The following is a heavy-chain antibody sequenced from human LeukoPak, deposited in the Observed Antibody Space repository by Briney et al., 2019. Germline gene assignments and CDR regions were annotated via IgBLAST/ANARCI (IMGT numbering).Heavy chain of an antibody. Sequence: RGESLKISCKGSGYSFPSSWIGWVRQMPGKGLEWMGIIYPGDSDTRYSPSFEGQVTISADKSVSTAYLQWTSLKASDTAMYYCAKLGYCSRGTCHSFDIWGHGTMVTVSS. CDR1: GYSFPSSW. CDR3: AKLGYCSRGTCHSFDI. D-gene: IGHD2-15*01. V-gene: IGHV5-51*01. CDR2: IYPGDSDT. J-gene: IGHJ3*02.